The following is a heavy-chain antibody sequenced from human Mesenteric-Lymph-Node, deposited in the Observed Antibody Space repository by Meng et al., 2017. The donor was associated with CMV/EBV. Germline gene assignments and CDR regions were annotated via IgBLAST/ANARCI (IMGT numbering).Heavy chain of an antibody. Sequence: YGGSFRGYYWSWIRQPPGKGLEWIGEINHSGSTNYNPSLKSRVTISVDTSKNQFSLKLSSVTAADTAVYYCARGITIYPPYYFDYWGQGTLVTVSS. D-gene: IGHD3-9*01. J-gene: IGHJ4*02. CDR3: ARGITIYPPYYFDY. V-gene: IGHV4-34*01. CDR1: GGSFRGYY. CDR2: INHSGST.